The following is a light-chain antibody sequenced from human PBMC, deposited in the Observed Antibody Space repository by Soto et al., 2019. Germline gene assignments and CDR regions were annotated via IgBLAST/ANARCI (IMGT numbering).Light chain of an antibody. J-gene: IGKJ5*01. Sequence: DIQMTQSPSSLSASVGDRVTITCRASQSISSYLNWYQQKPGKAPKLLIYAASSLQSGVPSRFSGSGSGTDFPLTISSLQPEDFATYYCQQSYSTPDTFDQGTRLEIK. CDR2: AAS. CDR3: QQSYSTPDT. V-gene: IGKV1-39*01. CDR1: QSISSY.